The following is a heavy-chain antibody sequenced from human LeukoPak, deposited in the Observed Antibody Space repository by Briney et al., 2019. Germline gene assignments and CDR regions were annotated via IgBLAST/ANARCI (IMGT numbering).Heavy chain of an antibody. J-gene: IGHJ5*02. Sequence: ASVKVSCKASGYTFTGYYMHWVRQAPGQGLEWMGWIDPNSGGTNYAQKFQGRVTMTRDTSISTAYMELSRLRSDDTAVYYCARASIAARPSQPSYNWFDPWGQGTLVTVSS. CDR2: IDPNSGGT. CDR1: GYTFTGYY. D-gene: IGHD6-6*01. CDR3: ARASIAARPSQPSYNWFDP. V-gene: IGHV1-2*02.